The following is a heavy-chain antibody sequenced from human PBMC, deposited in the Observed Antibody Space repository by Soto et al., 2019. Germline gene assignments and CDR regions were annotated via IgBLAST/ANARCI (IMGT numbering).Heavy chain of an antibody. CDR3: AKRKGRGAWDFES. Sequence: EVQLLESGGGLVQPGGSLRLSCAASGFTFSSYAMSWVRQAPGKGLEWVSAISGSGGSTYYADSVKGRFTISRDNYNNPVYLRMNSVRAEDRGVYYCAKRKGRGAWDFESWCRGSLVTVSS. CDR2: ISGSGGST. V-gene: IGHV3-23*01. D-gene: IGHD3-10*01. CDR1: GFTFSSYA. J-gene: IGHJ4*02.